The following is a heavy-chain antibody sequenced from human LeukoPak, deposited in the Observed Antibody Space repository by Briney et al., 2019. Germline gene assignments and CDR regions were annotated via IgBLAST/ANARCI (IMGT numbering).Heavy chain of an antibody. CDR1: GGSISSSSYY. J-gene: IGHJ3*02. V-gene: IGHV4-39*01. CDR2: IYYSGST. CDR3: ARSRLNSDAFDI. D-gene: IGHD2/OR15-2a*01. Sequence: PSETLSLTCTVPGGSISSSSYYWGWIRQPPGKGLEWIGSIYYSGSTYYNPSLKSRVTISVDTSKNQFSLKLSSVTAADTAVYYCARSRLNSDAFDIWGQGTMVTVSS.